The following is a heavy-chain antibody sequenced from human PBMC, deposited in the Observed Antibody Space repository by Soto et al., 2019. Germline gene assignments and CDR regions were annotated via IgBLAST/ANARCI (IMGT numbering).Heavy chain of an antibody. CDR2: MNPSTGGT. D-gene: IGHD6-19*01. CDR1: AYSFTGSY. J-gene: IGHJ4*02. Sequence: ASVKVSCKAFAYSFTGSYIHWVRQAPGQGLEWMGFMNPSTGGTNYAQKFQGRVTMTRDTSISTAYLDMGSLRSDDTAVYFCARDGAVPGTYDYWGQGTPVTVPQ. CDR3: ARDGAVPGTYDY. V-gene: IGHV1-2*02.